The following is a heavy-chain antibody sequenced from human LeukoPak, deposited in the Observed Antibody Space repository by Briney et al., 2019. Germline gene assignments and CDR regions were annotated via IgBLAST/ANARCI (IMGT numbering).Heavy chain of an antibody. CDR1: GYTFTGYY. CDR2: IHPNTGDT. CDR3: ARDQAVLRLKEYHYYFGMDV. Sequence: ASVKVSCKASGYTFTGYYMHWVRQAPGQGLEWMGWIHPNTGDTHYAQKFQGRVTMTRDTSISTAYMDLSRLRSDDMAVYYCARDQAVLRLKEYHYYFGMDVWGQGTTVTVSS. J-gene: IGHJ6*02. D-gene: IGHD2-8*01. V-gene: IGHV1-2*02.